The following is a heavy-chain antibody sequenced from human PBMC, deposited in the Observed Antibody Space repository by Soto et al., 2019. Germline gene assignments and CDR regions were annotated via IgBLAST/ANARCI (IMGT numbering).Heavy chain of an antibody. CDR1: GYAISSGFY. CDR3: AKGGAHDFWGKDGMDV. V-gene: IGHV4-38-2*01. D-gene: IGHD3-3*01. Sequence: ASETLSLTCDVSGYAISSGFYWAWIRQPPGKRLEWIGNIYHSGTTYYNPSLKSRVTMSVDTSKNQFSLRLSSVTAADTAVYYCAKGGAHDFWGKDGMDVWGQGTTVTVSS. CDR2: IYHSGTT. J-gene: IGHJ6*02.